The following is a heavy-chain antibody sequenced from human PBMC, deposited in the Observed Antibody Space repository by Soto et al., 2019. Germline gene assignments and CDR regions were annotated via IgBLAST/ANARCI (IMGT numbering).Heavy chain of an antibody. Sequence: GGSLRLSCAAYGFTFSSYSMNWVRQAPGKGLEWVSSISSSSSYIYYADSVKGRFTISRDNAKNSLYLQMNSLRAEDTAVYYCAREWETRWYFDYWGQGTLVTVSS. CDR2: ISSSSSYI. CDR3: AREWETRWYFDY. V-gene: IGHV3-21*01. J-gene: IGHJ4*02. D-gene: IGHD1-26*01. CDR1: GFTFSSYS.